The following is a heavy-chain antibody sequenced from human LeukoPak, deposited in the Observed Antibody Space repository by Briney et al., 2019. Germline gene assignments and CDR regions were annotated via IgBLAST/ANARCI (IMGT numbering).Heavy chain of an antibody. CDR1: GFTVSNSY. CDR3: AKGDITMIPD. V-gene: IGHV3-53*01. D-gene: IGHD3-22*01. J-gene: IGHJ4*02. CDR2: IYGGGST. Sequence: GGSLRLSCAASGFTVSNSYMSWVRQAPGKGLEWVSVIYGGGSTYYADSVKGRFTISRDNSKNTLYLQMNSLRAEDTAVYYCAKGDITMIPDWGQGTLVTVSS.